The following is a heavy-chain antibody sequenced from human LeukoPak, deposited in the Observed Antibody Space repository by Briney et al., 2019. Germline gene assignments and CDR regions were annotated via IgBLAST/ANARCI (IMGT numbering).Heavy chain of an antibody. V-gene: IGHV3-74*01. CDR3: ARRVVVAAAPYYFDY. CDR2: INSDGSST. D-gene: IGHD2-2*01. Sequence: PGGSLRLSCAASGFTFSSYWMHWVRQGPGKGLVWVSRINSDGSSTNYADSVRGRFTISRDNAENTLYLQMNSLRVEDMAVYYCARRVVVAAAPYYFDYWGQGTLVTVFS. CDR1: GFTFSSYW. J-gene: IGHJ4*02.